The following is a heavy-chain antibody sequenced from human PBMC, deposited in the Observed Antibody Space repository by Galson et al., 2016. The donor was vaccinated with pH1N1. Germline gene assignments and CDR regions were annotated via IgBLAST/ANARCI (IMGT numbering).Heavy chain of an antibody. Sequence: SLRLSCAASGFAFSSYEVNWVRQAPGKGLEWVSHISRSGSTIHYADSVKGRFTVSRDNAKSSLYLQMNSLRVEDTAVYYCTRDNYGDYFYDYWGQGTLVTVSS. CDR3: TRDNYGDYFYDY. CDR1: GFAFSSYE. D-gene: IGHD4-17*01. CDR2: ISRSGSTI. V-gene: IGHV3-48*03. J-gene: IGHJ4*02.